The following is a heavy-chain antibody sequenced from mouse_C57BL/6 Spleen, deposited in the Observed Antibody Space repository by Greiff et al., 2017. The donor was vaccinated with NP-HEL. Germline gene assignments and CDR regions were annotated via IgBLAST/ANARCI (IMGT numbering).Heavy chain of an antibody. J-gene: IGHJ3*01. Sequence: EVKVVESGGDLVKPGGSLKLSCAASGFTFSSYGMSWVRQTPDKRLEWVATISSGGSYTYYPDSVKGRFPISRDNAKNTLYLQMSSLKSEDTAMYYCARLYGSPPWFAYWGQGTLVTVSA. CDR3: ARLYGSPPWFAY. D-gene: IGHD1-1*01. V-gene: IGHV5-6*01. CDR1: GFTFSSYG. CDR2: ISSGGSYT.